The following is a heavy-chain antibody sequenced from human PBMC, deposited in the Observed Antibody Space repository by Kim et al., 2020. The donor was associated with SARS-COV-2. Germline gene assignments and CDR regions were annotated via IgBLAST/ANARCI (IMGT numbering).Heavy chain of an antibody. V-gene: IGHV1-69*13. CDR3: ASKESMVQGVIYYYYGMDV. Sequence: SVKVSCKASGGTFSSYAISWVRQAPGQGLEWMGGIIPIFGTANYAQKFQGRVTITADESTSTAYMELSSLRSEDTAVYYCASKESMVQGVIYYYYGMDVWGQGTTVTVSS. D-gene: IGHD3-10*01. CDR2: IIPIFGTA. J-gene: IGHJ6*02. CDR1: GGTFSSYA.